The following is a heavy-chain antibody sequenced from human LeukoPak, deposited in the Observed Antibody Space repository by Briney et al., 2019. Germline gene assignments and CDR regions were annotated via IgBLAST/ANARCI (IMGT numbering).Heavy chain of an antibody. V-gene: IGHV4-31*03. Sequence: SETLSLTCTVSGGSISSGGYYWSWIRQHPGKGLEWIGYIYYSGSTCYNPSLKSRVTISVDTSKNQFSLKLSSVTAADTAVYYCARSTQQTWIQLWTHFDYWGQGTLVTVSS. CDR3: ARSTQQTWIQLWTHFDY. CDR2: IYYSGST. CDR1: GGSISSGGYY. J-gene: IGHJ4*02. D-gene: IGHD5-18*01.